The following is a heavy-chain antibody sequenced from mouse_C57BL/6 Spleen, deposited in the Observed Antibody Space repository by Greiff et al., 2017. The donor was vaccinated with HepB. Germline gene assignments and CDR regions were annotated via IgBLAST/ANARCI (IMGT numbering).Heavy chain of an antibody. Sequence: QVQLQQSGAELVRPGTSVKVSCKASGYAFTNYLIEWVKQRPGQGLEWIGVINPGSGGTNYNEKFKGKATLTADKSSSTAYMQLSSLTSEDSAVYFCARRYYDYLYAMDYWGQGTSVTVSS. CDR3: ARRYYDYLYAMDY. D-gene: IGHD2-4*01. CDR2: INPGSGGT. J-gene: IGHJ4*01. CDR1: GYAFTNYL. V-gene: IGHV1-54*01.